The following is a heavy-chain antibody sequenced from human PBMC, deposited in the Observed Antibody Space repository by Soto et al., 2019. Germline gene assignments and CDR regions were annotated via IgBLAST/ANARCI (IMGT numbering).Heavy chain of an antibody. CDR1: GFTFSSYG. Sequence: GGSLRLSCVGSGFTFSSYGMHWVRQAPGKGLECVAVISDTGSSHYYAASVEGRFTISRGNSKNTLSLHMDRLRVEDTAVYYCAKDRGGHCPHNSCYFGSDYWGQGTPVTVSS. D-gene: IGHD2-2*01. CDR3: AKDRGGHCPHNSCYFGSDY. V-gene: IGHV3-30*18. CDR2: ISDTGSSH. J-gene: IGHJ4*02.